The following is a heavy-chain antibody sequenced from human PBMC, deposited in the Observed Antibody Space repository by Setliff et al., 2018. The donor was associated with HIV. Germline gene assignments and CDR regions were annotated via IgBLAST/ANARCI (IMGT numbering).Heavy chain of an antibody. Sequence: SETLSLTCAVSGYSISSGYYWGWIRQPPGKGLEWVGSIYHSGTTYYNPSLKSRVTISVDTSKNQFSLKLSSVTAADTAVYYCARIAAAEYYFDYWGQGTLVTVSS. D-gene: IGHD6-13*01. CDR1: GYSISSGYY. CDR3: ARIAAAEYYFDY. J-gene: IGHJ4*02. V-gene: IGHV4-38-2*01. CDR2: IYHSGTT.